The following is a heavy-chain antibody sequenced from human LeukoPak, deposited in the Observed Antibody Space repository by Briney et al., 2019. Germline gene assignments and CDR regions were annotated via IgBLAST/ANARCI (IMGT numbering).Heavy chain of an antibody. Sequence: SETLSLTCTLSGASISSYYWSWIRQPPGKGLEWNGYIYYSGSTNYHPPLKSRVTISVDTSKNQCSLKLSSVTAADTAVYYCARWQLCFGVFDYWGQGTLVTVSS. J-gene: IGHJ4*02. CDR3: ARWQLCFGVFDY. V-gene: IGHV4-59*01. D-gene: IGHD3-10*01. CDR2: IYYSGST. CDR1: GASISSYY.